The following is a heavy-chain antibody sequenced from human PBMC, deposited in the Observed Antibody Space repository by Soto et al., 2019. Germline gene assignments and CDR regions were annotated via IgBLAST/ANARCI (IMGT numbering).Heavy chain of an antibody. V-gene: IGHV3-53*01. CDR2: IYSGGST. D-gene: IGHD6-6*01. CDR1: GFTVSSNY. Sequence: GGSLRLSCAASGFTVSSNYMSWVRQAPGKGLEWVSVIYSGGSTYYADSVEGRFTISRDNSKNTLYLQMNSLRAEDTAVYYCARALRSQLAPYAFDIWGQGTMVTVSS. CDR3: ARALRSQLAPYAFDI. J-gene: IGHJ3*02.